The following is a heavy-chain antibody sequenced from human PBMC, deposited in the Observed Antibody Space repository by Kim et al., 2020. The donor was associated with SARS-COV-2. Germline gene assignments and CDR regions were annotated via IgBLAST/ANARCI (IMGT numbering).Heavy chain of an antibody. CDR1: GGSISSGSYY. V-gene: IGHV4-61*02. CDR3: ARGYYDILTGYSAKYYYGMDV. D-gene: IGHD3-9*01. J-gene: IGHJ6*02. CDR2: IYTSGST. Sequence: SETLSLTCTVSGGSISSGSYYWSWIRQPAGKGLEWIGRIYTSGSTNYNPSLKSRVTISVDTSKNQFSLKLSSVTAADTAVYYCARGYYDILTGYSAKYYYGMDVGAKGPRSPSP.